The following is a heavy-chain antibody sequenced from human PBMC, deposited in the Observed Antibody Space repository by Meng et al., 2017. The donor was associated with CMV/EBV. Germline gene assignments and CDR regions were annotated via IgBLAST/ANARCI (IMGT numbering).Heavy chain of an antibody. CDR3: ARDLPSDPSLDPIGLDY. J-gene: IGHJ4*02. D-gene: IGHD1-1*01. Sequence: LTGAASGFIFSDYYMSWIRQAPGKGLEWVSYITSSGRTKYYADSVKGRFTISRDNAKNSLYLQMNSLRAEDTALYYCARDLPSDPSLDPIGLDYWGQGTLVTVSS. CDR2: ITSSGRTK. V-gene: IGHV3-11*01. CDR1: GFIFSDYY.